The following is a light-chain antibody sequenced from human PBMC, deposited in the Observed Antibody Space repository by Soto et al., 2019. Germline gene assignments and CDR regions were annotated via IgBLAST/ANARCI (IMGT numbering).Light chain of an antibody. Sequence: QFVLTQPASVSGSPGQSITISCTGTSSDIGTYDQVSWYQQHPGKAPQLIIYEVYNRASGLSNRFSGSKSGNTASLTISGLQAEDEADYYCCSYTTGSTLVFGTGTKVTVL. CDR3: CSYTTGSTLV. CDR2: EVY. CDR1: SSDIGTYDQ. J-gene: IGLJ1*01. V-gene: IGLV2-14*01.